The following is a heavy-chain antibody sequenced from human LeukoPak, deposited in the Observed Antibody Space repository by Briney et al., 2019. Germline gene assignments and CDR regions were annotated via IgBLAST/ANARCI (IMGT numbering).Heavy chain of an antibody. CDR2: IYYSGST. CDR1: GGSISSGDYY. J-gene: IGHJ4*02. Sequence: SQTLSLTCTVSGGSISSGDYYWRWIRQPPGKGLEWIAYIYYSGSTYYNPSLKGRVTISVDTSKNQFSLKLSSVTAAGTAVYYCAGSRKYYDSSGGDYWGQGTLVTVSS. D-gene: IGHD3-22*01. CDR3: AGSRKYYDSSGGDY. V-gene: IGHV4-30-4*08.